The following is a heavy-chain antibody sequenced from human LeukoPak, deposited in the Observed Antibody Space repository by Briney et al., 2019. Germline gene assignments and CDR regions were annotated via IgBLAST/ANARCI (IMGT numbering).Heavy chain of an antibody. D-gene: IGHD3-10*01. CDR1: GGSFSGYY. V-gene: IGHV4-34*01. CDR2: INHSGSH. J-gene: IGHJ5*02. Sequence: PSETLSLTCAVYGGSFSGYYWSWIRQPPGKGLEWIGEINHSGSHNYHPSLKSRVTISVDTSKNQFSLKLSSVTAADTAVYYCARGVRGSFFNWFDPWGQGTLVTVSS. CDR3: ARGVRGSFFNWFDP.